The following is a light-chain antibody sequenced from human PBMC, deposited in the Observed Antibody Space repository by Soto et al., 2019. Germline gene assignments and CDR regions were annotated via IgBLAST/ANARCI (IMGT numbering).Light chain of an antibody. CDR2: KAS. Sequence: DIQMTQSPSTPSASVGDRVTITCRASQSISSWLAWYQQEPGKAPKLISYKASTLQSGVPSRFSGSGSGTEFTLTISSLQTDDFATYYCQQHNRYSLTLGQGT. V-gene: IGKV1-5*03. CDR3: QQHNRYSLT. J-gene: IGKJ1*01. CDR1: QSISSW.